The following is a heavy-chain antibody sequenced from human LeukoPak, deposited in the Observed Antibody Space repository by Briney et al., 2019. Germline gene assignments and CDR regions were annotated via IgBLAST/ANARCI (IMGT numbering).Heavy chain of an antibody. CDR3: ARRRIGSGSLYRWFDP. CDR2: IYTSGST. J-gene: IGHJ5*02. Sequence: PSETLSLTCTVSGGSISSYYWSWIRQPAGKGLEWIGRIYTSGSTNYNPSLKSRVTMSVDTSKNQFSLKLSSVTAADTAVYYCARRRIGSGSLYRWFDPWGQGTLVTVSS. V-gene: IGHV4-4*07. CDR1: GGSISSYY. D-gene: IGHD3-10*01.